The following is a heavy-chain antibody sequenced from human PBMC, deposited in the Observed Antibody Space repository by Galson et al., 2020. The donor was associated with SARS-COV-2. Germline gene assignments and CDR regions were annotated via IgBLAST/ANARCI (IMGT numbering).Heavy chain of an antibody. V-gene: IGHV3-30*03. CDR2: ISYDGSNK. D-gene: IGHD3-3*01. J-gene: IGHJ4*02. CDR3: SRSGYYTVPFDY. CDR1: GFTFSSYG. Sequence: GGSLRLSCAASGFTFSSYGMPWVRQAPGKGLEWVAVISYDGSNKYYADSVKGRFTISRDNSKNTLYLQMNSLRAEDTAVYYCSRSGYYTVPFDYWGQGTLVTVSS.